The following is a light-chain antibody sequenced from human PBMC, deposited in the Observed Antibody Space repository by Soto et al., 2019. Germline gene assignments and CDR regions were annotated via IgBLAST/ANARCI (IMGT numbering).Light chain of an antibody. CDR2: EVT. J-gene: IGLJ2*01. CDR3: RSYTGSPTLVV. CDR1: SSDLGYYNY. Sequence: QSVLTQPAYVSGSPGQSITISCTGSSSDLGYYNYVSWYQHRPGKAPRLMIYEVTNRPSGISDRFSGSKSGNTASLTISGLQADDEGDYYCRSYTGSPTLVVFGGGTKVTV. V-gene: IGLV2-14*01.